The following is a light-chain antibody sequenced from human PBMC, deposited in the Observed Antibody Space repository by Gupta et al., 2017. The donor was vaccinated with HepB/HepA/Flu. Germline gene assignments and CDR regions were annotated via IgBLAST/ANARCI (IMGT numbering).Light chain of an antibody. CDR3: QAWNSYNVV. CDR1: QLGEKF. J-gene: IGLJ2*01. CDR2: KDW. V-gene: IGLV3-1*01. Sequence: SYELTQPPSVSVSPGQTATFTCSGDQLGEKFANWYQQRPGQSPVFVIYKDWKRPSGIPERGSGSDSATTATMTSRGTEAVDDDYYYSQAWNSYNVVFGGGTKLTVL.